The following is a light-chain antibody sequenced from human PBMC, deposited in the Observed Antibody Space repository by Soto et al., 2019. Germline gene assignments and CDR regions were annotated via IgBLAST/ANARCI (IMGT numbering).Light chain of an antibody. J-gene: IGKJ4*01. CDR3: QQYNKWSLT. Sequence: EIVLTQSPATLSVSQGERATLSCRASESVSNNLAWFQQKPVQAPRLLIFGASARATGIPPRFSGSGSGTEFTLNMSSLQSEDFAVYYCQQYNKWSLTFGGGTKVEIK. V-gene: IGKV3-15*01. CDR2: GAS. CDR1: ESVSNN.